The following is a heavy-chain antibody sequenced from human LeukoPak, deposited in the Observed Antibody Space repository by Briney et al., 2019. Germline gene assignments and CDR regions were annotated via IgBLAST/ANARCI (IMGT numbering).Heavy chain of an antibody. CDR1: GGSISSGSYY. D-gene: IGHD3-22*01. CDR3: AMTSFYYYDSSGYYFGPREIDY. CDR2: IYTSGST. V-gene: IGHV4-61*02. J-gene: IGHJ4*02. Sequence: PSETLSLTCTVSGGSISSGSYYWSWIRQPAGKGLEWIGRIYTSGSTNYNPSLKSRVTISVDTSKNQFSLKLSSVTAADTAVYYCAMTSFYYYDSSGYYFGPREIDYWGQGTLVTVSS.